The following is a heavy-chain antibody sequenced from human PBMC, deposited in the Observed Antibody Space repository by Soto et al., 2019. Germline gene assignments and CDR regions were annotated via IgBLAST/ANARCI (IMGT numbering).Heavy chain of an antibody. Sequence: ASVKVSCKASGYTFTSYAMHWVRQAPGQRLEWMGWINAGNGNTKYSQKFQGRVTITRDTSASTAYMELSSLRSEDTAVYYCARDGGGSGYWVYYYYGMDVWGQGTTVTVS. J-gene: IGHJ6*02. D-gene: IGHD3-3*01. CDR2: INAGNGNT. CDR1: GYTFTSYA. V-gene: IGHV1-3*01. CDR3: ARDGGGSGYWVYYYYGMDV.